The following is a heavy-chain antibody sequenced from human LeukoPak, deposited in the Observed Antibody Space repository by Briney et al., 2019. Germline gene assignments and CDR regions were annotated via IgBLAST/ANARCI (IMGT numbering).Heavy chain of an antibody. V-gene: IGHV3-48*01. CDR3: ARERSPKYFNL. D-gene: IGHD3-3*01. CDR1: GFTFSSYA. Sequence: GGSLRLSCAASGFTFSSYAMNWVRQAPGRGLEWVSYIGPSGTAIYYADSVKGRFTISRDNARNSLFLQMNSLRAEDTAVYYCARERSPKYFNLWGRGTLVTVSS. CDR2: IGPSGTAI. J-gene: IGHJ2*01.